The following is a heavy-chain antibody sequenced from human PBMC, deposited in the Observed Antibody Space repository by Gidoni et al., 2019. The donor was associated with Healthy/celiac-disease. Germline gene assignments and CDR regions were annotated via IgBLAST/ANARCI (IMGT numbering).Heavy chain of an antibody. Sequence: EVQLVESGGGLVQPGGSLKLSCAASGFTFSGSAMHWVRQASGKGLEWVGRFRSKANSYATAYAASVKGRFTISRDDSKNTAYLQMNSLKTEDTAVYYCTRLLVGATTYEYFQHWGQGTLVTVSS. CDR3: TRLLVGATTYEYFQH. J-gene: IGHJ1*01. CDR1: GFTFSGSA. D-gene: IGHD1-26*01. CDR2: FRSKANSYAT. V-gene: IGHV3-73*01.